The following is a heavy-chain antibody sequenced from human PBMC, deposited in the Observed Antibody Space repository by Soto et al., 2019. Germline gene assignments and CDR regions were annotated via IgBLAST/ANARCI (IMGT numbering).Heavy chain of an antibody. CDR2: IYYSGST. V-gene: IGHV4-59*01. CDR1: GGSISSYY. CDR3: ARGPNTEDYFDY. J-gene: IGHJ4*02. D-gene: IGHD2-8*02. Sequence: SETLSLTCTVSGGSISSYYWSWIRQPPGKGLEWIGYIYYSGSTNYNPSLKSRVTISVDTSKNQFSLKLSSVTAADTAVYYCARGPNTEDYFDYWGQGTLVTVSS.